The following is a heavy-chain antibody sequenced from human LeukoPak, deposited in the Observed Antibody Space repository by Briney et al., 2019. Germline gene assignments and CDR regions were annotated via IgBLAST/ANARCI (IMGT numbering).Heavy chain of an antibody. CDR2: ISSNGGST. J-gene: IGHJ4*02. Sequence: GGSLRPSCAAPGFTFSSYAMHWVRQAPGKGLEYVSAISSNGGSTYYANSVKGRFTISRDNSKNTLYLQMGSLRDEDMAVYYCARDYYYDSSGLLDYWGQGTLVTVSS. CDR1: GFTFSSYA. D-gene: IGHD3-22*01. CDR3: ARDYYYDSSGLLDY. V-gene: IGHV3-64*01.